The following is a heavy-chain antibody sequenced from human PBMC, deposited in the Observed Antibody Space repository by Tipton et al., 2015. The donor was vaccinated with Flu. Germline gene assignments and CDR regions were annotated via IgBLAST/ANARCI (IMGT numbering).Heavy chain of an antibody. CDR1: GYSIVSDYY. CDR2: IYHTGST. Sequence: TLSLTCSVSGYSIVSDYYWGWIRQPPGKGLEWIGNIYHTGSTYYNSSLRSRVTISLVTSKIQFSLRLTSVTAADTAVYFCARRHFSNYVSDPKSWFDPWGQGTLVAVSS. V-gene: IGHV4-38-2*01. CDR3: ARRHFSNYVSDPKSWFDP. J-gene: IGHJ5*02. D-gene: IGHD4-11*01.